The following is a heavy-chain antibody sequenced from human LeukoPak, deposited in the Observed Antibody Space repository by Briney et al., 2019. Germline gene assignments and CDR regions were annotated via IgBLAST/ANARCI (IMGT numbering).Heavy chain of an antibody. CDR3: AKSTSELGYCSGGSCYSGYYFDY. J-gene: IGHJ4*02. Sequence: PGGSLRLSCAASGFTFSSYAMSWVRQAPGKGLEWVSAISGSGGSTYYADSVKGRFTISRDNSKNTLYLQMNSLGAEDTAVYYCAKSTSELGYCSGGSCYSGYYFDYWGQGTLVTVSS. V-gene: IGHV3-23*01. CDR1: GFTFSSYA. D-gene: IGHD2-15*01. CDR2: ISGSGGST.